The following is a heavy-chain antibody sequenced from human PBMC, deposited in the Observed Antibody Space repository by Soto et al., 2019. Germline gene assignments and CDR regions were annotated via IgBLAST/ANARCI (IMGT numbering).Heavy chain of an antibody. CDR2: IYSGGTT. V-gene: IGHV3-66*01. CDR3: ARDLSSDYGMDV. J-gene: IGHJ6*02. Sequence: EVQLVESGGGLVQPGGSLRLSCAASGFTVSSNYMSWVRQAPGKGLEWVSVIYSGGTTYYADSVKCRFTISRDNSKNTLSLQMISLRAEDMAVYYCARDLSSDYGMDVWGHGTTVTVSS. CDR1: GFTVSSNY.